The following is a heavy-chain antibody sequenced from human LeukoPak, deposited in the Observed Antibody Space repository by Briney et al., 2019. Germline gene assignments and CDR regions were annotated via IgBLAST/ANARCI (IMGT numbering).Heavy chain of an antibody. CDR2: IYYSGST. CDR3: ASSRHDFWSGDFYFDY. CDR1: GGSISSYY. D-gene: IGHD3-3*01. V-gene: IGHV4-59*01. J-gene: IGHJ4*02. Sequence: SETLSLTCTVSGGSISSYYWSWIRQPPGKGLEWIGYIYYSGSTNYNPSLKSRVTISVDTSKNQFSLKLSSVTAADTAVYYCASSRHDFWSGDFYFDYWGQGTLVTVSS.